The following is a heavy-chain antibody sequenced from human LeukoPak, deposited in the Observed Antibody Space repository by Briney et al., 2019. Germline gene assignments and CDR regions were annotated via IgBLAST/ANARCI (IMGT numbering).Heavy chain of an antibody. CDR1: GGSIGSNY. D-gene: IGHD6-19*01. V-gene: IGHV4-59*08. J-gene: IGHJ4*02. CDR2: IYYTGGT. Sequence: SETLSLTCTVSGGSIGSNYWTWIRXXXXXXXXYIGYIYYTGGTNYNPSLKSRVTISVDTSKNQFSLKLSSVTAADTAVYFCAKYGNSGWVIDYWGQGTLVTVSS. CDR3: AKYGNSGWVIDY.